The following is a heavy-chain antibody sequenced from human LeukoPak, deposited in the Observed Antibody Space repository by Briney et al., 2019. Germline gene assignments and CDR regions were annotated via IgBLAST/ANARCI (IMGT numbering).Heavy chain of an antibody. J-gene: IGHJ4*02. CDR1: GFTVSSNY. Sequence: GGSLRLSCAASGFTVSSNYMSWVRQAPGEGLEWVSVIYSGGSTYYADSVKGRFTISRDNSKNTLYLQMNSLRAEDTAVYYCAKDSGYSYGYRPYWGQGTLVTVSS. V-gene: IGHV3-53*01. D-gene: IGHD5-18*01. CDR3: AKDSGYSYGYRPY. CDR2: IYSGGST.